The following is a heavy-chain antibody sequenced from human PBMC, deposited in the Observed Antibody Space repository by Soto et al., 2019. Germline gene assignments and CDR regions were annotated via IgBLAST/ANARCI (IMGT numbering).Heavy chain of an antibody. V-gene: IGHV1-69*02. D-gene: IGHD3-3*01. CDR2: VIPFLGLT. J-gene: IGHJ3*02. Sequence: QVQLVQSGAEVKKPGSSVKVSCKASGGTFSSYTITWVRQVPGQGLEWMGRVIPFLGLTDYAQSLQGRITITADRSTSTDYMDLSSLRYEDTAVYYCARGAQGGYYPAAFDIWGQGTKVIVSS. CDR1: GGTFSSYT. CDR3: ARGAQGGYYPAAFDI.